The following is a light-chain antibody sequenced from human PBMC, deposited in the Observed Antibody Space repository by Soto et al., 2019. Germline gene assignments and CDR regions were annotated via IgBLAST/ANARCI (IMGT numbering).Light chain of an antibody. CDR1: QAIRNY. CDR2: DAS. J-gene: IGKJ4*01. CDR3: QQFGNRLLT. Sequence: DIQMTQSPSSLSASVGDRVTITCQASQAIRNYLNWYQQKPGKAPKLLIYDASSLETGVPSRFSGSGSGTDFTLTISSLQPEDIATYYCQQFGNRLLTFGGGTKVEIK. V-gene: IGKV1-33*01.